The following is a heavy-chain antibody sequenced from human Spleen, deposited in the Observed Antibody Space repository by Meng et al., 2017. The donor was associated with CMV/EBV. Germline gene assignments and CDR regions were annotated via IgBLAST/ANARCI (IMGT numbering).Heavy chain of an antibody. CDR3: STALYDFWSGYSGYFDS. CDR2: IKSKTDDGTT. J-gene: IGHJ4*02. Sequence: TFSDAWMSGVRQAPGKGLEWVGRIKSKTDDGTTDYAAPVKGRFTISRDDSKNTLYLEMINLKIADTAVYYCSTALYDFWSGYSGYFDSWGQGTLVTVSS. V-gene: IGHV3-15*01. D-gene: IGHD3-3*01. CDR1: TFSDAW.